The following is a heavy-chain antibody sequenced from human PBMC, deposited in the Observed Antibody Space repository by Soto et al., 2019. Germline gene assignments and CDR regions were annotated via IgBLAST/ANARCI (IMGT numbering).Heavy chain of an antibody. D-gene: IGHD3-10*01. CDR1: GYTFTSYG. CDR3: ARFSPSPLITMVHEGYCGLDV. V-gene: IGHV1-18*01. J-gene: IGHJ6*04. Sequence: ASVKVSCKASGYTFTSYGISWVRQAPGQGLEWMGWISAYNGNTNYAQKLQGRVTMTTDTSTSTAYMELRSLRSDDTAVYYCARFSPSPLITMVHEGYCGLDVGGKGTRVTVS. CDR2: ISAYNGNT.